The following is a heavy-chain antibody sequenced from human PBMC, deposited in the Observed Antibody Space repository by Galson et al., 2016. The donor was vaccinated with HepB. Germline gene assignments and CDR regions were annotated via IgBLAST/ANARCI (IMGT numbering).Heavy chain of an antibody. D-gene: IGHD2-8*01. CDR3: ASRCTSTNCYIHDAFDV. Sequence: SVKVSCKASGDSFSNYVVDWVRQAPGQGLQWVGGIIPLLTTKHFAQSFQGRVTISADLSTSTVYLEMTGLRSEDTGMYYCASRCTSTNCYIHDAFDVWGQGTVLTVS. V-gene: IGHV1-69*10. CDR1: GDSFSNYV. J-gene: IGHJ3*01. CDR2: IIPLLTTK.